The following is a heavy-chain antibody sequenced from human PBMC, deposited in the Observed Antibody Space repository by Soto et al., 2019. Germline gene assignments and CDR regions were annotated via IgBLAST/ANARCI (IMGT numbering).Heavy chain of an antibody. CDR1: GGTFSSYA. V-gene: IGHV1-69*06. D-gene: IGHD6-13*01. Sequence: ASVKVSCKASGGTFSSYAISWVRQAPGQGLEWMGGIIPIFGTANYAQKFQGRVTITADKSTSTAYMELSRLRSEDTAVYYCAIAAAATYYYYGMDVWGQGTTVTVSS. J-gene: IGHJ6*02. CDR2: IIPIFGTA. CDR3: AIAAAATYYYYGMDV.